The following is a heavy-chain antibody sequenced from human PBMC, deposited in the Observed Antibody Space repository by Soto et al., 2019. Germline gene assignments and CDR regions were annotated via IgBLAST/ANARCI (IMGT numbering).Heavy chain of an antibody. CDR2: ISGYNAKT. D-gene: IGHD2-15*01. CDR3: AREGDIAGLDAFDI. Sequence: QVQLVQSGAEVKKPWASVKVSCKASGYTFTNYGIDWVRQAPGQGLEWMGWISGYNAKTNYAQKLQGRVTMTTDTPTNPAHRELRSLISDDTAVYYCAREGDIAGLDAFDIWGQGTMVIVSS. V-gene: IGHV1-18*04. CDR1: GYTFTNYG. J-gene: IGHJ3*02.